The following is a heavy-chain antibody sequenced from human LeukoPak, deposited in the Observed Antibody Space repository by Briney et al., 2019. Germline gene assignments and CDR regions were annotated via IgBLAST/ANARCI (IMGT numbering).Heavy chain of an antibody. J-gene: IGHJ5*02. CDR2: ISAYNGNT. Sequence: ASVKVSCKASGYTFTSYGISWVRQAPGQGLEWMGWISAYNGNTNYAQKLQGRVTMTTGTSTSTAYMELRSLRSDDTAVYYCARVTTERSWFDPWGQGTLVTVSS. V-gene: IGHV1-18*01. CDR3: ARVTTERSWFDP. CDR1: GYTFTSYG. D-gene: IGHD3-22*01.